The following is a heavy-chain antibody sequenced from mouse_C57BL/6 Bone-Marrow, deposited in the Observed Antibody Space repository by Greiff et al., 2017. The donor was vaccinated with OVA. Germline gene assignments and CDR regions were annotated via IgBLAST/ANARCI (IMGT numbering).Heavy chain of an antibody. J-gene: IGHJ2*01. D-gene: IGHD3-2*02. CDR3: ARRKTAQDPYYFDY. CDR2: ISYDGSN. Sequence: ESGPGLVKPSQSLSLTCSVTGYSITSGYYWNWIRQFPGNKLEWMGYISYDGSNNYNPSLKNRISITRDTSKNQFFLKLNSVTTEDTATYYCARRKTAQDPYYFDYWGQGTTLTVSS. CDR1: GYSITSGYY. V-gene: IGHV3-6*01.